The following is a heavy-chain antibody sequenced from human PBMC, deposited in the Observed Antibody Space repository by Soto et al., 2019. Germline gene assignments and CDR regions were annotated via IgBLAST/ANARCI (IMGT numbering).Heavy chain of an antibody. CDR2: ILYDGSDK. Sequence: GGSLRLSCAASGFTFSSYGMHWVRQAPGKGLEWVAVILYDGSDKYYADSVKGRFTISRDNSKNTLYLQINSLRPEDTAVYYCAKGPISYQLLCLDYWGQGTLVTVSS. CDR1: GFTFSSYG. V-gene: IGHV3-30*18. J-gene: IGHJ4*02. CDR3: AKGPISYQLLCLDY. D-gene: IGHD2-2*01.